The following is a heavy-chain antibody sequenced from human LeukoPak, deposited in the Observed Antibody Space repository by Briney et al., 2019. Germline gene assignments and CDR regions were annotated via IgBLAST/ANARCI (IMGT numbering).Heavy chain of an antibody. J-gene: IGHJ6*02. V-gene: IGHV3-43*02. CDR3: AKGTHWIYYYGMEV. D-gene: IGHD2-2*03. Sequence: GGSLRLSCAASGLTLDYHAVQCARQPRGGWRGWVCLISGDGGSTFYADSVKGGFTISRDNSKNSLYLQINSLRTEDAALYYCAKGTHWIYYYGMEVWGQGTTVTVSS. CDR2: ISGDGGST. CDR1: GLTLDYHA.